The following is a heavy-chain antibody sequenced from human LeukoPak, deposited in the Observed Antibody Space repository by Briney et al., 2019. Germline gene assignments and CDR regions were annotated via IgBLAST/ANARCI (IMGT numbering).Heavy chain of an antibody. V-gene: IGHV1-24*01. CDR2: FDPEDGET. Sequence: ASVKVSCKVSGYTLTELSMHWVRQAPGKGLEWMGGFDPEDGETIYAQKFQGRVTITADESTSTAYMELSSLRSEDTAVYYCAGGIAVAGTVTFDIWGQGTMVTVSS. CDR1: GYTLTELS. J-gene: IGHJ3*02. CDR3: AGGIAVAGTVTFDI. D-gene: IGHD6-19*01.